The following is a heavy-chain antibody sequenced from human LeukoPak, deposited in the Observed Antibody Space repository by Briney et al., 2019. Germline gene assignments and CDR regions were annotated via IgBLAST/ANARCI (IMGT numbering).Heavy chain of an antibody. CDR3: AREGQQLKHFDY. J-gene: IGHJ4*02. D-gene: IGHD1-1*01. CDR2: INPRGGST. V-gene: IGHV1-46*01. Sequence: VASVTVSCTASGHTFTSYYMHWVRQAPGQGLGWMGIINPRGGSTSYAQKFQGRVTTTRDTSTSTVYIELSSLRSEDTAVYYCAREGQQLKHFDYWGQGTLVTVSS. CDR1: GHTFTSYY.